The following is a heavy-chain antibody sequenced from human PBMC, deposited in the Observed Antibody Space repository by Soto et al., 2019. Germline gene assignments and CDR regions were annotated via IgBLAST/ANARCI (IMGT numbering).Heavy chain of an antibody. CDR3: ARGPAAYYYGSGYPFDY. Sequence: QVQLVQSGAEVKKPGASVKVSCKASGYTFTSSGISWVRQAPGQGLEWMGWISAYNGNTNYAQKLQGRVTMTTDTSTSKAYMELRSLRSDDTAVYYCARGPAAYYYGSGYPFDYWGQGTLVTVSS. J-gene: IGHJ4*02. CDR1: GYTFTSSG. CDR2: ISAYNGNT. V-gene: IGHV1-18*01. D-gene: IGHD3-10*01.